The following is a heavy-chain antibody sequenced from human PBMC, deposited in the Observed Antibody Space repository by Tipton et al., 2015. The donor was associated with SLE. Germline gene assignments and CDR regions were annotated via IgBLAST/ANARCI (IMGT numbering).Heavy chain of an antibody. V-gene: IGHV4-59*08. Sequence: TLSLTCTVSGGSISSYYWSWIRQPPGKGLEWIGYTYYSGSTNYNPSLKSRVTISVDTSKNQFSLKLSSVTAADTAVYYCARGGTAMAYWYFDLWGRGTLVTVSS. CDR2: TYYSGST. CDR1: GGSISSYY. D-gene: IGHD5-18*01. CDR3: ARGGTAMAYWYFDL. J-gene: IGHJ2*01.